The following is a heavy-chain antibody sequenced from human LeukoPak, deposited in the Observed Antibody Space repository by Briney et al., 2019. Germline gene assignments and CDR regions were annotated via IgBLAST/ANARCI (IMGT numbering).Heavy chain of an antibody. CDR2: IYYGGST. CDR1: GGSISSSSYY. V-gene: IGHV4-39*01. Sequence: SETLSLTCTVSGGSISSSSYYWGWIRQPPGKGLEWIGSIYYGGSTYYNPSLKSRVTISVDTSKNQFSLKLSSVTAADTAVYYCARHSPYCSSTSCYTYWGQGTLVTVSS. CDR3: ARHSPYCSSTSCYTY. D-gene: IGHD2-2*02. J-gene: IGHJ4*02.